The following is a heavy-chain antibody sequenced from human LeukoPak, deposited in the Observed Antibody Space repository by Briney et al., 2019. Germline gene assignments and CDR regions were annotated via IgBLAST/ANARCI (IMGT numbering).Heavy chain of an antibody. D-gene: IGHD3-3*01. V-gene: IGHV3-23*01. CDR2: IGASGGST. CDR3: ASGPPFLKYFEY. Sequence: PGGSLRLSCATSGFTFSSYAMSWVRQAPGKGLEWVSGIGASGGSTYYADSVKGRFTISRDNSKNTLYLQMNSLRTEDTAVYYCASGPPFLKYFEYWGQGTLVTVSS. J-gene: IGHJ4*02. CDR1: GFTFSSYA.